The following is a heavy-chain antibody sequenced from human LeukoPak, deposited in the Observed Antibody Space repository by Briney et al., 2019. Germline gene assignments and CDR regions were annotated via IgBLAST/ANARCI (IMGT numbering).Heavy chain of an antibody. V-gene: IGHV3-53*01. D-gene: IGHD6-19*01. Sequence: GGSLRLSCAASGFTVSSNYMSWVRQAPGKGLEWVSVIYSGGSTYYADSVKGRFTISRDNSKNTLYLQMYSLRAEDTAVYYCAKGISSGWYSFGYWGQGTLVTVSS. CDR3: AKGISSGWYSFGY. CDR2: IYSGGST. J-gene: IGHJ4*02. CDR1: GFTVSSNY.